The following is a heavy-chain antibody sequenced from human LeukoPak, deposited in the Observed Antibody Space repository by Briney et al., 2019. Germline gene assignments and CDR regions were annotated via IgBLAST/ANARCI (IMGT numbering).Heavy chain of an antibody. J-gene: IGHJ4*02. CDR1: GFTFSRYA. D-gene: IGHD3-10*01. CDR3: ARDGNFYYGPGSYCDY. CDR2: ISYGGSNK. V-gene: IGHV3-30-3*01. Sequence: GRSPRLSCVASGFTFSRYAMRWVRLAPGKGLEWVAVISYGGSNKYYADSVKGRFTTSRYNSKNTLYLQMNSLRAEDTALYYCARDGNFYYGPGSYCDYWGQGTLVTVSS.